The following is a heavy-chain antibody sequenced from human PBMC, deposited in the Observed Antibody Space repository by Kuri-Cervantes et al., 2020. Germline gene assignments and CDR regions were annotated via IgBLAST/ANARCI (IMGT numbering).Heavy chain of an antibody. D-gene: IGHD3-10*01. J-gene: IGHJ6*02. V-gene: IGHV4-28*01. Sequence: SETLSLTCAVSGYSISSSNWWGWIRQLPGKGLEWIGHIHYSGSTYYSPSLKSRVTMSVDTSKNQFSLKLSSVTAADTAVYYCASAGRDRDYYYGMDVWGQGTTVTVSS. CDR2: IHYSGST. CDR1: GYSISSSNW. CDR3: ASAGRDRDYYYGMDV.